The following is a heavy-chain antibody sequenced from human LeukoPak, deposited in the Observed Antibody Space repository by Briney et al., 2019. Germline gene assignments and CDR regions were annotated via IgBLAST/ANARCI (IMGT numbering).Heavy chain of an antibody. CDR3: AKGSSGARPYFFDY. J-gene: IGHJ4*02. CDR1: GFTFSSYA. CDR2: ITGGSDST. Sequence: GGSLRLSCAASGFTFSSYAMWVRQAPGKGLEWVSAITGGSDSTYYADSVKGRFTISRDNSKNTLYVQVNSLRAEDTAVYYCAKGSSGARPYFFDYWGQGTLITVSS. V-gene: IGHV3-23*01.